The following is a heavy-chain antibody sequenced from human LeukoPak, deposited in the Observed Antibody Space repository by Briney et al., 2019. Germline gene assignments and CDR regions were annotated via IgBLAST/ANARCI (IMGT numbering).Heavy chain of an antibody. V-gene: IGHV4-38-2*02. CDR3: ARESEGDYYDSSGYYVD. D-gene: IGHD3-22*01. CDR2: IYHSGST. CDR1: GYSISSGYY. J-gene: IGHJ4*02. Sequence: SETLSLTCTVSGYSISSGYYWGWIRQPPWKGLEWIGSIYHSGSTYYNPSLKSRVTISVDTSKNQFSLKLSSVTAADTAVYYCARESEGDYYDSSGYYVDWGQGTLVTVSS.